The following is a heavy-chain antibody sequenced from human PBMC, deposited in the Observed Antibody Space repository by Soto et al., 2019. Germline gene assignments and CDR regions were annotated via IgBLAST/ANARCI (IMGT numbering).Heavy chain of an antibody. CDR2: VIPIFGIT. J-gene: IGHJ6*02. D-gene: IGHD3-10*01. V-gene: IGHV1-69*10. CDR3: ARGSTSYGSGTVHGPRRDRHYYYGMDV. Sequence: GASVKVSCKTSGGTFSRFAVNWLRQGPGQGLEWMGVVIPIFGITDYAQKFQDRVTITVDKSTNTANMELSSLRSEDTAVYYCARGSTSYGSGTVHGPRRDRHYYYGMDVWGQGTTVTVSS. CDR1: GGTFSRFA.